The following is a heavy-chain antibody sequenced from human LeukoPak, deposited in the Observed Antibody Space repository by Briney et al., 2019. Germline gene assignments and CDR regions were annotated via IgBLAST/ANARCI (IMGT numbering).Heavy chain of an antibody. Sequence: SQTLSLTCTVSGGSISSGSYYWSWIRQPAGKGLEWIGRIYTSGSTNYNPSLKSRVTISVDTSKNQFSLKLSSVTAADTAVYYCVRDAVIPAAMVDAFDIWGQGTMVTVSS. J-gene: IGHJ3*02. D-gene: IGHD2-2*01. CDR3: VRDAVIPAAMVDAFDI. V-gene: IGHV4-61*02. CDR2: IYTSGST. CDR1: GGSISSGSYY.